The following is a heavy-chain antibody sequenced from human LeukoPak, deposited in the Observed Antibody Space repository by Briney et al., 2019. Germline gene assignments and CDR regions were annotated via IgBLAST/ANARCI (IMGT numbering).Heavy chain of an antibody. CDR3: ARHRVGIYSRNHAFDI. J-gene: IGHJ3*02. Sequence: GESLKISYKGSGYTFSSNWIGWVRQMPGKGLEWMGIIYPGDSDTRYSPSFQGQVTISADKSSSTAYLQWSSLKASDTAMYYCARHRVGIYSRNHAFDIWGQGTMVTVSS. V-gene: IGHV5-51*01. D-gene: IGHD1-26*01. CDR2: IYPGDSDT. CDR1: GYTFSSNW.